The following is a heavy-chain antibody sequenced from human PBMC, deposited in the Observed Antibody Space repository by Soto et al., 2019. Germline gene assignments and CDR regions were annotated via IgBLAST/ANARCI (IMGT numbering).Heavy chain of an antibody. CDR3: ARHDRGFTATLNWFDP. Sequence: QLQLQESGPGLVKPSETLSLTCTVSGGSISSSSYYWGWIRQPPGKGLEWIGSIYYSGSTYYNPSLKSRVTIAVDTSKNQFSLKLSSVTAADTAVYYCARHDRGFTATLNWFDPWGQGTLVTVSS. CDR1: GGSISSSSYY. CDR2: IYYSGST. D-gene: IGHD3-10*01. V-gene: IGHV4-39*01. J-gene: IGHJ5*02.